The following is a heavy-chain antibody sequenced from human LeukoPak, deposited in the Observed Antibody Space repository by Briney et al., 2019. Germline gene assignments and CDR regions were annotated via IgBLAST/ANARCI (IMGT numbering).Heavy chain of an antibody. Sequence: GASVKVSCKASGYTFTGYYMHWVRQAPGQGLEWMGWINPNSGGTNYAQKFQGRVTMTRDTSISTAYMELSRLRSDDTAVYYCARDRGGSSPAAFDIWGQGTMVTVSS. V-gene: IGHV1-2*02. D-gene: IGHD1-26*01. J-gene: IGHJ3*02. CDR2: INPNSGGT. CDR3: ARDRGGSSPAAFDI. CDR1: GYTFTGYY.